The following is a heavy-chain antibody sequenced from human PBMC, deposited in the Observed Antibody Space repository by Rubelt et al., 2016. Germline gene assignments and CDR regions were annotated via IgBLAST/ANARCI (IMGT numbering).Heavy chain of an antibody. V-gene: IGHV4-39*01. D-gene: IGHD4-11*01. CDR3: ARAGVTTADAFDI. CDR1: GGSISSSSYY. Sequence: QLQLQESGPGLAKPSETLSLTCTVSGGSISSSSYYGGWIRQPPGKGLEWIGSIYYSGSTYYNPSLKSRVTISVDTSKNQFSLKLSSVTAADTAVYYCARAGVTTADAFDIWGQGTMVTVSS. CDR2: IYYSGST. J-gene: IGHJ3*02.